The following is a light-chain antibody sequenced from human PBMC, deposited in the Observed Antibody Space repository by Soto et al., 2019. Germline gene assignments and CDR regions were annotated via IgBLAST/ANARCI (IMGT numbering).Light chain of an antibody. J-gene: IGKJ4*01. Sequence: EIVMTQSPATLSVSPGERATLSCRASQSVSSNLAWYQQKPGQAPSLLIYDASNRATAIPARFSGSGSGTDFTLTISSLEPEDFAVYYCQQYGTSPLTFGGGTKVDIK. CDR2: DAS. CDR1: QSVSSN. CDR3: QQYGTSPLT. V-gene: IGKV3D-15*01.